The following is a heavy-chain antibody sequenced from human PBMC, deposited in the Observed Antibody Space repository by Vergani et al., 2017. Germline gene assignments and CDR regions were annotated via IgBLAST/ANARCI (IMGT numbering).Heavy chain of an antibody. CDR1: GFTFSSYA. Sequence: QVQLVESGGGVVQPGRSLRLSCAASGFTFSSYAMHWVRQAPGKGLEWVAVISYDGSNKYYADSVKGRFTISRDNSKNTLYLQMNSLRAEDTAVYYCARDGGGAYCGGDCYYYYYYYMDVWGKGP. V-gene: IGHV3-30-3*01. J-gene: IGHJ6*03. D-gene: IGHD2-21*01. CDR3: ARDGGGAYCGGDCYYYYYYYMDV. CDR2: ISYDGSNK.